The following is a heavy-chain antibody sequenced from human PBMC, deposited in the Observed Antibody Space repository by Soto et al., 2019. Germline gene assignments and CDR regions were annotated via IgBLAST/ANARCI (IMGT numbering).Heavy chain of an antibody. V-gene: IGHV3-23*01. CDR3: AKDRRGSSSWSQYFQH. J-gene: IGHJ1*01. D-gene: IGHD6-13*01. CDR1: GFTFSSYA. Sequence: EVQLLESGGGLVQPGGSLRLSCAASGFTFSSYAMSWVRQAPGKGLEWVSAISGSGGSTYYADSVKGRFTISRDNSKNTLYLQMNGLRAEDTAVYYCAKDRRGSSSWSQYFQHWGQGTLVTVSS. CDR2: ISGSGGST.